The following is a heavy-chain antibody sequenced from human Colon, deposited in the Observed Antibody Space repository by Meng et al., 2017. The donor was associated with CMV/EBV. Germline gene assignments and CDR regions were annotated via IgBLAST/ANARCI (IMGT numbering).Heavy chain of an antibody. CDR1: GGSISSTSYY. Sequence: GSLRLSCNVSGGSISSTSYYWAWIRQSPGKGLEWIGSVYYSGFTYYNPSLLSRVTVSIDRSKNQFPLRLSSVTAADTAVYYCARDRHSEVVIALRGTFDIWGQGTKVTVSS. V-gene: IGHV4-39*06. D-gene: IGHD2-21*01. J-gene: IGHJ3*02. CDR3: ARDRHSEVVIALRGTFDI. CDR2: VYYSGFT.